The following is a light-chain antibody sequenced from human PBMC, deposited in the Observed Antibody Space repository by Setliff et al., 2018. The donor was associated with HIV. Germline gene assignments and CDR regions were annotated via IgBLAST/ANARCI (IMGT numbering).Light chain of an antibody. J-gene: IGLJ1*01. CDR1: NIGSKS. CDR3: QVWDSSSDHHV. CDR2: DDS. V-gene: IGLV3-21*03. Sequence: ELTQPPSVSVAPGKTARITCGGNNIGSKSVHWYQQKPGQAPVLVVYDDSHRPSGIPERFSGSKSGNTATLTSSRVEAGDEADYYCQVWDSSSDHHVFGTGTKVTV.